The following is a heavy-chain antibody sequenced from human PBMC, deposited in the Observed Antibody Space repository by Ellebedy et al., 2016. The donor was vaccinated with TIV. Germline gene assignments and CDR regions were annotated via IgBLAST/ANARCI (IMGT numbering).Heavy chain of an antibody. CDR1: GGSVSSGGYF. CDR3: TRQTYDVLTGSSAAFDI. V-gene: IGHV4-61*02. CDR2: LYPSGTT. J-gene: IGHJ3*02. Sequence: SETLSLTCTVSGGSVSSGGYFWTWIRQPAGKGLEWIGRLYPSGTTNYNPSLKSRVTMSLDTSKDQFSLKLSSVTAADTAIYYCTRQTYDVLTGSSAAFDIWGQGTMVTVSS. D-gene: IGHD3-9*01.